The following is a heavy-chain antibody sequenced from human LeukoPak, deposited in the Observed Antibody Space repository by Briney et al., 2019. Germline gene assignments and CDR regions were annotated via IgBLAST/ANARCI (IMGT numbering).Heavy chain of an antibody. D-gene: IGHD2-15*01. CDR3: ARVVVVAATPSWFDP. J-gene: IGHJ5*02. CDR2: IYHSGST. CDR1: GGSISSSNW. V-gene: IGHV4-4*02. Sequence: PSGTLSLTCAVSGGSISSSNWWSWVRQPPGKGLEWIGEIYHSGSTNYNPSLKSRVTISVDKSKNQFSLKLSSVTAADTAVYYCARVVVVAATPSWFDPWGQGTLVTVSS.